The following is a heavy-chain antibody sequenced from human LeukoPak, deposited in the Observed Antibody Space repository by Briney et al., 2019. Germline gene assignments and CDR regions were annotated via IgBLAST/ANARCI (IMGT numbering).Heavy chain of an antibody. J-gene: IGHJ4*02. V-gene: IGHV3-7*01. D-gene: IGHD5-24*01. Sequence: PGGSLRLSCEGSGFSFSEYWMSWVRQAPGKGLEWVASVKQGGREKYYVDSVKGRFTISGDKAKNSLYLQMNSLRVEDTAVYYCARDYKYAFDNWGQGTLVTVSS. CDR2: VKQGGREK. CDR1: GFSFSEYW. CDR3: ARDYKYAFDN.